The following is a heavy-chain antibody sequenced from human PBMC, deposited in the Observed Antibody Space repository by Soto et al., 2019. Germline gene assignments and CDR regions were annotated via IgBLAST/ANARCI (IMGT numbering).Heavy chain of an antibody. V-gene: IGHV3-53*01. CDR2: IYSGGST. D-gene: IGHD6-13*01. CDR3: ARQRRSQQLGLYFDY. Sequence: GSLRLSCAASGFTVSSNYMSWVRQAPGKGLEWVSVIYSGGSTYYADSVKGRFTISRDNSKNTLYLQMNSLRAEDTAVYYCARQRRSQQLGLYFDYWGQGTLVTVSS. CDR1: GFTVSSNY. J-gene: IGHJ4*02.